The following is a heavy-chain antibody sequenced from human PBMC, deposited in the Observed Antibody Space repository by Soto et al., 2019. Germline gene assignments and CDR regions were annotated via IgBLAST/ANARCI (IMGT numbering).Heavy chain of an antibody. D-gene: IGHD1-1*01. CDR3: AKDKLPRGRSGNNCFDP. J-gene: IGHJ5*02. V-gene: IGHV3-30*18. Sequence: GGSLRLSCAASRFTFSDYGMSWVRQAPGKGLEWVALISHDGSQEHYADSVKGRFTISRDNSKNTLYLQMNSLRAEDTAVYYCAKDKLPRGRSGNNCFDPWGQGTLVTVSS. CDR1: RFTFSDYG. CDR2: ISHDGSQE.